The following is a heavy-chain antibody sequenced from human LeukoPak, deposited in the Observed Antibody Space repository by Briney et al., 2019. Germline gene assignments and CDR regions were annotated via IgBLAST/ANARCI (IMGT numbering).Heavy chain of an antibody. CDR1: GVSITSYY. Sequence: SETLSLTCTVSGVSITSYYWTWIRQPAGKGLEWIGRIHSSGSTNYNPSLKSRVTMSVDTSKNQFSLKLNSVTAADTAVYYCARDRYYYDSSGYKYMDVWGKGTTVTVSS. D-gene: IGHD3-22*01. CDR2: IHSSGST. V-gene: IGHV4-4*07. CDR3: ARDRYYYDSSGYKYMDV. J-gene: IGHJ6*03.